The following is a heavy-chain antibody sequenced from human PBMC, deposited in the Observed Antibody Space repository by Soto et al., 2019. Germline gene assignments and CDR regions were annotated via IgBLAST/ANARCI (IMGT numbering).Heavy chain of an antibody. V-gene: IGHV4-59*01. J-gene: IGHJ6*02. D-gene: IGHD2-2*01. CDR1: GGSISSYY. Sequence: SETLSLTCTVSGGSISSYYWSWIRQPPGKGLEWIGYIYYSGSTNYNPSLKSRVTISVDTSKNQFSLKLSSVTAADTAVYYCARVMGYCISTSCYGDYYYYGMDVWGQGPTVTVS. CDR3: ARVMGYCISTSCYGDYYYYGMDV. CDR2: IYYSGST.